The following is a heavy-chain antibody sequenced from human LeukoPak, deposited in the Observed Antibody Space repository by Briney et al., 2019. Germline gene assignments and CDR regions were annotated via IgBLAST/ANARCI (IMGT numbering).Heavy chain of an antibody. CDR3: ARDSPRYCSGGSCYAFDI. CDR1: GGSISGYY. CDR2: IYHSGST. Sequence: SETLSLTCTVSGGSISGYYWSRIRQPPGKGLEWIGYIYHSGSTYYNPSLKSRVTISVDRSKNQFSLKLSSVTAADTAVYYCARDSPRYCSGGSCYAFDIWGQGTMVTVSS. D-gene: IGHD2-15*01. J-gene: IGHJ3*02. V-gene: IGHV4-30-2*01.